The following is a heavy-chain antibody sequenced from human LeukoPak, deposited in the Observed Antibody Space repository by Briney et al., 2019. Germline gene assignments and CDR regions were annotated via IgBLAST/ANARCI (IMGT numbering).Heavy chain of an antibody. CDR2: IYTSGST. J-gene: IGHJ4*02. CDR3: ARVYLVVDFDN. D-gene: IGHD2-15*01. Sequence: SQTLSLTCTVSGGSISSFYWSWIRQPAGKGLEWIGRIYTSGSTNYNPSLKSRVTMSVDTSKNQFSLKLSSVSAADTAVYYCARVYLVVDFDNWGQGTLVTVSS. V-gene: IGHV4-4*07. CDR1: GGSISSFY.